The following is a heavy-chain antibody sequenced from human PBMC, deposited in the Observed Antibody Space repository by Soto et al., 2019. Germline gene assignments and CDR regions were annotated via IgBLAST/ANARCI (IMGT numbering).Heavy chain of an antibody. D-gene: IGHD7-27*01. J-gene: IGHJ4*02. V-gene: IGHV4-59*01. CDR1: CGSISSYY. CDR3: ARAELGVFDY. Sequence: SETLSLTCTVSCGSISSYYWSWIRQPPGKGLEWIGYIYYSGSTNYNPSLKSRVTISVDTSKNQFSLKLSSVTAADTAVYYCARAELGVFDYWGQGTLVTVSS. CDR2: IYYSGST.